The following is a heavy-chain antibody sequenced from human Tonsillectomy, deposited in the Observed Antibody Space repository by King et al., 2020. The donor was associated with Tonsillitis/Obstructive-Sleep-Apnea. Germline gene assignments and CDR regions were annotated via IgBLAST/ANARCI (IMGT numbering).Heavy chain of an antibody. CDR3: ARGGVTSTHWYFDY. D-gene: IGHD4-17*01. Sequence: VQLQESGGGVVQPGRSLRLSCAASGFSFSNYAMNWVRQAPGKGLEWVAVISYDGSDIYYANPVKGRLTISRDISKNTLYLQMNSLRAEDTAVYYCARGGVTSTHWYFDYWGQGTLVTVSS. CDR2: ISYDGSDI. CDR1: GFSFSNYA. V-gene: IGHV3-30*01. J-gene: IGHJ4*02.